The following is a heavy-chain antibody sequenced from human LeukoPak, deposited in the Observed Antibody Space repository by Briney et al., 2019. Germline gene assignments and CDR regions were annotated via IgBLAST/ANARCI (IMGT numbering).Heavy chain of an antibody. V-gene: IGHV3-21*01. J-gene: IGHJ4*02. CDR1: GFTFSSYS. Sequence: PGGSLRLSCAASGFTFSSYSMNWVRQAPGKGLEWVSSISSRSSYIYYADSVKGRFTISRDNAKNSLYLQMNSLRAEDTAVYYCAREPTAEIAVAGTEGYWGQGTLVTVSS. D-gene: IGHD6-19*01. CDR3: AREPTAEIAVAGTEGY. CDR2: ISSRSSYI.